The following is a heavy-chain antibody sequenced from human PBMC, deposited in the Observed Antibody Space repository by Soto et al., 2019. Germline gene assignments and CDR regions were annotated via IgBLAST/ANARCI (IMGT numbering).Heavy chain of an antibody. CDR2: IVVASGQT. CDR3: SAVFLQIVVGWWV. Sequence: AVQVSSKASGSLFLSSRIQWVRQPHGQRLVWIGWIVVASGQTNYAQNFRGRVAITRDTSTATAYIELTGLTSEDTAVYFCSAVFLQIVVGWWVGGQGSTVSVSS. J-gene: IGHJ6*01. CDR1: GSLFLSSR. D-gene: IGHD3-22*01. V-gene: IGHV1-58*02.